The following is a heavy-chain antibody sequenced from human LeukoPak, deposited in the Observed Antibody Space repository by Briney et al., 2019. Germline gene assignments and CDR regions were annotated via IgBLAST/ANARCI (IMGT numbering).Heavy chain of an antibody. CDR1: GGTFSSYA. Sequence: SVKVSCKASGGTFSSYAISWVRQAPGQGLEWMGGIIPIFGTANYAQKFQGRVTITADESTSTAYMELSSLRSEDTAVYYCARDHYYDSSGYYYEGAFDIWGQGTMVTVPS. V-gene: IGHV1-69*01. D-gene: IGHD3-22*01. CDR3: ARDHYYDSSGYYYEGAFDI. CDR2: IIPIFGTA. J-gene: IGHJ3*02.